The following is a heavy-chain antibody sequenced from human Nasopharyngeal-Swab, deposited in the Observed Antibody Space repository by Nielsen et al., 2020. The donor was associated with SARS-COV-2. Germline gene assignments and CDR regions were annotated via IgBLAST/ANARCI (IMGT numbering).Heavy chain of an antibody. Sequence: GGSRRLSWEASEFSFSSHAMHWVRQAPGKGLEWVAVIAYDGSNKYYVDSVRGRFTISRDNSKNTLYLQMNSLRAEDTAVYYCVRGYGGNSEVDAFDIWGQGTMVTVSS. CDR3: VRGYGGNSEVDAFDI. V-gene: IGHV3-30*04. J-gene: IGHJ3*02. CDR1: EFSFSSHA. CDR2: IAYDGSNK. D-gene: IGHD4-23*01.